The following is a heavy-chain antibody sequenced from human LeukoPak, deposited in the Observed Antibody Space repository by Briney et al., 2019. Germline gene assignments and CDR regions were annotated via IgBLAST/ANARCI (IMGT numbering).Heavy chain of an antibody. CDR1: GGSISSSYYY. J-gene: IGHJ4*02. CDR3: ARANGYSSAADY. V-gene: IGHV4-39*01. CDR2: IYYSGST. Sequence: PSETLSLTCTVSGGSISSSYYYWGWIRQPPGKGLEWIGSIYYSGSTYYNPSLKSRVTISVDTSKNQFSLKLRSVTAADTAVYYCARANGYSSAADYWGQGTLVTVSS. D-gene: IGHD6-25*01.